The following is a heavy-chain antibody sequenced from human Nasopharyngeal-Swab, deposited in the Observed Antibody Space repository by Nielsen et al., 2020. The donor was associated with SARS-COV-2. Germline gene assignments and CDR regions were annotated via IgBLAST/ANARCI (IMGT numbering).Heavy chain of an antibody. CDR2: ISYSGIS. J-gene: IGHJ6*03. D-gene: IGHD3-9*01. CDR3: ARVFTGHHDILAAYSDYYYMDV. V-gene: IGHV4-31*02. Sequence: WIRQPPGKGPEWIGYISYSGISYYIPSLKSRLTISVDTSKNQISLRLSSLTAADSAVYYCARVFTGHHDILAAYSDYYYMDVWGTGTTVTVSS.